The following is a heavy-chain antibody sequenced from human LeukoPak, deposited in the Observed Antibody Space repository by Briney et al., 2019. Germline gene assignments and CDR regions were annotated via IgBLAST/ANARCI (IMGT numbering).Heavy chain of an antibody. CDR1: GGSISSYY. CDR3: ASSVRGVTLSDYFDY. V-gene: IGHV4-4*07. J-gene: IGHJ4*02. CDR2: IYTSGST. Sequence: SETLSLTCTVSGGSISSYYWSWIRQPAGQGLEWIGRIYTSGSTNYNPSLKSRVTMSVDTSKNQFSLKLSSVTAADTAVYYCASSVRGVTLSDYFDYWGQGTLVTVSS. D-gene: IGHD3-10*01.